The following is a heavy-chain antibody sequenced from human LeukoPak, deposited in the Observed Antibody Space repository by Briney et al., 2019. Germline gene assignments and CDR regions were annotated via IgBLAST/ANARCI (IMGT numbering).Heavy chain of an antibody. D-gene: IGHD6-13*01. CDR2: ISAYNGNT. CDR3: ARDVFGSSWYLWFDP. Sequence: ASVKVSCKASRYTFTSYGISWVRQAPGQGLEWMGWISAYNGNTNYAQKLQGRVTMTTDTSTSTAYMELRSLRSDDTAVYYCARDVFGSSWYLWFDPWGQGTLVTVSS. J-gene: IGHJ5*02. CDR1: RYTFTSYG. V-gene: IGHV1-18*01.